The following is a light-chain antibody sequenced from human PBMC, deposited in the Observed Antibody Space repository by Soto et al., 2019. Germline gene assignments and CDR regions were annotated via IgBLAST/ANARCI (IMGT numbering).Light chain of an antibody. CDR1: YSDVGGYNR. J-gene: IGLJ3*02. Sequence: QSALTQPASVSGSPGQSITISCTGTYSDVGGYNRVSWYQHHPSRGPKMLIFEVLNRPSGISDRFSGSKSGDTASLTISGLQPEDEADYYCVSYIDSSKTHWVFGGGTKVTVL. CDR3: VSYIDSSKTHWV. V-gene: IGLV2-14*01. CDR2: EVL.